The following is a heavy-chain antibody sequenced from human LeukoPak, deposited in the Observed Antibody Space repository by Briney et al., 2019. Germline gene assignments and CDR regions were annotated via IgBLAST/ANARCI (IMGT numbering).Heavy chain of an antibody. Sequence: PGGSLRLSCAASGFTFSSYWMHWVRQAPGKGLVWVSRIKSDGSSTSYADSVKGRFTISRDNAKSTLYLQMNSLRAEDTAVYYCASALYYYGDYDYYYYYYMDVWGKGTTVTVSS. CDR3: ASALYYYGDYDYYYYYYMDV. V-gene: IGHV3-74*01. D-gene: IGHD4-17*01. J-gene: IGHJ6*03. CDR2: IKSDGSST. CDR1: GFTFSSYW.